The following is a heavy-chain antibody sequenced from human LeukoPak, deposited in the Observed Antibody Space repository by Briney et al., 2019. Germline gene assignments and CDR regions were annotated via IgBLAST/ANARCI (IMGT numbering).Heavy chain of an antibody. Sequence: GASVEVSCKASGYTFTNYAMNWVRQAPGQGIEWVGWINTNTGNPTYAQGFTGRFVFSLDSSVTTAYLQISSLKAEDTAVYYCARMGGYPDYWGQGTLVTVSS. J-gene: IGHJ4*02. CDR2: INTNTGNP. CDR3: ARMGGYPDY. D-gene: IGHD3-22*01. CDR1: GYTFTNYA. V-gene: IGHV7-4-1*02.